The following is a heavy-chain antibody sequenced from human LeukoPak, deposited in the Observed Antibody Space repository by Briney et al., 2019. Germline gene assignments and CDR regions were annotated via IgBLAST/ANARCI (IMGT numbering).Heavy chain of an antibody. J-gene: IGHJ6*03. CDR3: ARDKVRGVINTYYYMDV. Sequence: SETLSLTCTVSGGSISSYYWSWVRQPPGKGLEWMGYIYYSGSTNYNPSLKSRGTISVDTSKNQFSLKLSSVTAADTAVYYCARDKVRGVINTYYYMDVWGKGTTVTVSS. V-gene: IGHV4-59*12. CDR1: GGSISSYY. CDR2: IYYSGST. D-gene: IGHD3-10*01.